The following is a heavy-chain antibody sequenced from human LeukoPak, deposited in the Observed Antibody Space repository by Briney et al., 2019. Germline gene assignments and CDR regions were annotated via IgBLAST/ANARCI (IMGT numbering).Heavy chain of an antibody. J-gene: IGHJ3*02. Sequence: SETLSLTCTVSGGSISSSSYYWGWIRQPPGKGLEWIGSIYYSGSTYYNPSLKSRVTISVDTSKNQFSLKLSSVTAADTAVYYCARHIAAAGNNDAFDIWGQGTMVTVSS. CDR1: GGSISSSSYY. CDR2: IYYSGST. CDR3: ARHIAAAGNNDAFDI. V-gene: IGHV4-39*07. D-gene: IGHD6-13*01.